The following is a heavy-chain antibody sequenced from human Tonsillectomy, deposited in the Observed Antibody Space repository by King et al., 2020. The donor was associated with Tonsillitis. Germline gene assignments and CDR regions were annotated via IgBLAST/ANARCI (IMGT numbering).Heavy chain of an antibody. Sequence: VQLQESGPGLVKPSQTLSLTCTVSGDSITSGVFYWSWIRQPAGKGLEWIGRVYTGGSTTYHPSLQSRLTMSVDTSKHRFSLMLKSVIAADTAVYFCARELHDSRHYYHCMDAWGKGTTVTVSS. V-gene: IGHV4-61*02. J-gene: IGHJ6*03. D-gene: IGHD3-16*01. CDR1: GDSITSGVFY. CDR2: VYTGGST. CDR3: ARELHDSRHYYHCMDA.